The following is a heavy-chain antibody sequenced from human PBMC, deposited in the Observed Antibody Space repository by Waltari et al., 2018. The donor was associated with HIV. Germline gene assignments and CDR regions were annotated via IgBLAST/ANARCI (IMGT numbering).Heavy chain of an antibody. CDR2: MNPGTGNT. D-gene: IGHD6-19*01. CDR1: GYTFINYD. CDR3: ARPGQTAGWYVYYYDL. J-gene: IGHJ5*02. Sequence: QVHLVQSGAEVTKPGASVKVSCKASGYTFINYDINWLRRAQGQGLEWIGWMNPGTGNTGYAQKFQGRVTMTRDTSINTAYMELSSLKSDDTALYYCARPGQTAGWYVYYYDLWGQGTLITVSS. V-gene: IGHV1-8*01.